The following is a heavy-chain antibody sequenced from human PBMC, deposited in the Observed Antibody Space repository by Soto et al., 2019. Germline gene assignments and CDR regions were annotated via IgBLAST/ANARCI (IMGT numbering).Heavy chain of an antibody. J-gene: IGHJ3*02. CDR1: GGTFSSYT. CDR3: ARGVGYWSSTSCYKDAFAI. V-gene: IGHV1-69*02. D-gene: IGHD2-2*02. CDR2: IIPILGIA. Sequence: QVQLVQSGAEVKKPGSSVKVSCKASGGTFSSYTISWVRQAPGQGLEWRGRIIPILGIANYAQKFQGRVTITADKSTCTAYMDLSSPGSQDTAEYSGARGVGYWSSTSCYKDAFAIWGQEPMVTVSS.